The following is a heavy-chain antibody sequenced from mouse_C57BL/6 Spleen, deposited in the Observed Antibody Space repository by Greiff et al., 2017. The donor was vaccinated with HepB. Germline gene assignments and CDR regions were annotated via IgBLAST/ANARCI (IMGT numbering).Heavy chain of an antibody. Sequence: VQLQQSGAELVKPGASVKLSCTASGFNITDYYMHWVKQRTEQGLEWIGRIDPEDGETKYAPKFQGKATLTADTSSNTAYLQLSSLTSEDTAVYYCAFYYGNSYWYFDVWGTGTTVTVSS. CDR2: IDPEDGET. V-gene: IGHV14-2*01. J-gene: IGHJ1*03. CDR1: GFNITDYY. D-gene: IGHD2-1*01. CDR3: AFYYGNSYWYFDV.